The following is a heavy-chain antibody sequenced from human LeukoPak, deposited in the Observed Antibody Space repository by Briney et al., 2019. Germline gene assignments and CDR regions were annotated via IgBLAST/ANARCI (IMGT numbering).Heavy chain of an antibody. CDR2: IKQDGSDK. D-gene: IGHD1-26*01. CDR3: ARGGGDY. CDR1: GFTFSDYW. Sequence: GGSLRLSCVASGFTFSDYWMTWVRQAPGKGLEWVANIKQDGSDKKYVDSVKGRFTISRDNAKNSLCLQMDSLRDEDTAVYYCARGGGDYWGQGTLVTVTS. J-gene: IGHJ4*02. V-gene: IGHV3-7*01.